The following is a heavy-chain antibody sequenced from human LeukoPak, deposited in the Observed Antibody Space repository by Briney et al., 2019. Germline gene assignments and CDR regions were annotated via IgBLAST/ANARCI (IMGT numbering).Heavy chain of an antibody. CDR3: ARGDSSTEAFDI. Sequence: GGSLRLSCAASGFTFSSYGMHWVRQAPGKGLEWVSAISGSGGSTYYADSVKGRFTISRDNSKNTLYLQMNSLRAEDTAVYYCARGDSSTEAFDIWGQGTMVTVSS. CDR1: GFTFSSYG. V-gene: IGHV3-23*01. D-gene: IGHD6-13*01. CDR2: ISGSGGST. J-gene: IGHJ3*02.